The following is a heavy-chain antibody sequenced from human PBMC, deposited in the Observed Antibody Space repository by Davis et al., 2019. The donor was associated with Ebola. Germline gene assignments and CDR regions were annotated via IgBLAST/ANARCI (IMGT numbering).Heavy chain of an antibody. J-gene: IGHJ2*01. D-gene: IGHD3-3*01. Sequence: ALVKVSCKASGYTFTSYGISWVRQAPGQGLEWLGWISAYNGNTNYAQKLQGKVTMTTDTSTSTAYMELRSLRSDDTAVYYCARTQWGYDFWSGYYTWYFDLWGRGTLVTVSS. CDR2: ISAYNGNT. V-gene: IGHV1-18*01. CDR3: ARTQWGYDFWSGYYTWYFDL. CDR1: GYTFTSYG.